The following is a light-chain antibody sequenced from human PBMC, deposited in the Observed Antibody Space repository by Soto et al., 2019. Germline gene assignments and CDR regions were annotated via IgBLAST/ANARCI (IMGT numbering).Light chain of an antibody. Sequence: AVPLTQSPSSLSASVGDRVTITCRASQGISNNLAWYQQEPGKAPKLLIYDASTLQSGVPSRFSGSKSGTDFTLTISSLQPADFATYFCQHLHHYPLTFGGGTRVEIK. CDR2: DAS. CDR3: QHLHHYPLT. J-gene: IGKJ4*01. V-gene: IGKV1D-13*01. CDR1: QGISNN.